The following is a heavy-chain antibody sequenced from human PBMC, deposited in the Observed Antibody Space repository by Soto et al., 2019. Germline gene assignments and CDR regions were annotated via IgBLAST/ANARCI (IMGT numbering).Heavy chain of an antibody. CDR3: ARDKITGLFDY. CDR1: GGSFSGYY. Sequence: AETLSLTCAVYGGSFSGYYWTWIRQPPGTGLEWIGEIDHSGSTTYNPSLKSRVTISVDTSNNQISLKLTSVTAADTAVYYCARDKITGLFDYWGQGTLVTVSS. V-gene: IGHV4-34*01. CDR2: IDHSGST. D-gene: IGHD2-8*02. J-gene: IGHJ4*02.